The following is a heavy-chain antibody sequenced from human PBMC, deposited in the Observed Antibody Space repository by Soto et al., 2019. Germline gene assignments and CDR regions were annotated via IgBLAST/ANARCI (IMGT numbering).Heavy chain of an antibody. D-gene: IGHD2-2*01. CDR3: AKGYCSSTSCYPYYGMDV. Sequence: GASVKVSWKASGYTFTSYAMHWVRQAPGQRLEWMGWINAGNGNTKYSQKFQGRVTITRDTSASTAYMELSSLRSEDTAVYYCAKGYCSSTSCYPYYGMDVWGQGTTVTVSS. V-gene: IGHV1-3*01. CDR2: INAGNGNT. CDR1: GYTFTSYA. J-gene: IGHJ6*02.